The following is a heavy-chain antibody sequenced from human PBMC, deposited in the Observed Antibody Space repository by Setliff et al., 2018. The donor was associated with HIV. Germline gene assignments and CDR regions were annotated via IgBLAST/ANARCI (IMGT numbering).Heavy chain of an antibody. J-gene: IGHJ4*02. V-gene: IGHV3-30-3*01. CDR2: MPYDGRDT. CDR3: ATGRDSSRADY. CDR1: GFTFSNYA. D-gene: IGHD3-22*01. Sequence: GGSLRLSCAASGFTFSNYAMHWVRQAPGKGLEWVAGMPYDGRDTYYVDSVKGRFTLSRDNSKNTLYLQMNSLKTEDTALYYCATGRDSSRADYWGQGALVTVSS.